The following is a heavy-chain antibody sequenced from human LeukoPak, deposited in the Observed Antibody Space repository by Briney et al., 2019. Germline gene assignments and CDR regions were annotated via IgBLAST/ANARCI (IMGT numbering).Heavy chain of an antibody. J-gene: IGHJ4*02. V-gene: IGHV3-23*01. CDR1: GFTFSSYA. CDR3: AKDRHGSYDSSGYNYFHY. CDR2: ISGSGGST. Sequence: GGSQRLSCAASGFTFSSYAMSWVRQAPGKALEWLSAISGSGGSTYYADSVKGRFTISRDNSKNTLYLQMNSWICEDTAVFFCAKDRHGSYDSSGYNYFHYWGQGTLVTVSS. D-gene: IGHD3-22*01.